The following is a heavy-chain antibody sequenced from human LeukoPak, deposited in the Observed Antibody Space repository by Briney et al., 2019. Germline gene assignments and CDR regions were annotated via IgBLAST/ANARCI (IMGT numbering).Heavy chain of an antibody. CDR1: EFILSNYW. CDR2: INSDGSST. Sequence: GGSLRLSCATSEFILSNYWIHWVRQAPGKGLVWVSHINSDGSSTNYADSVKGRFTITRDNAKNTLYLQMNSLRAEDTAVYYCARETLWSRDWFDPWGQGTLVTVSS. D-gene: IGHD2-21*01. CDR3: ARETLWSRDWFDP. V-gene: IGHV3-74*01. J-gene: IGHJ5*02.